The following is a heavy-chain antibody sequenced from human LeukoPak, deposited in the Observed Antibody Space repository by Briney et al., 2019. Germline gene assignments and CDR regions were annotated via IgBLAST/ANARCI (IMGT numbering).Heavy chain of an antibody. CDR3: ARRGAAGTYYFDY. Sequence: ETLSLTCAVSGGSISSSHWWSWVRQSPGKGLELVSAISGSSGGTFYADSVKGRFTISRDNSKNTLYLQTNSLRAEDTAVYYCARRGAAGTYYFDYWGQGTLVTVSS. CDR2: ISGSSGGT. V-gene: IGHV3-23*01. D-gene: IGHD6-13*01. J-gene: IGHJ4*02. CDR1: GGSISSSH.